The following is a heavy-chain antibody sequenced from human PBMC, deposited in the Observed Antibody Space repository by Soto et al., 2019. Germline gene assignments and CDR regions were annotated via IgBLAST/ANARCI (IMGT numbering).Heavy chain of an antibody. D-gene: IGHD3-10*01. CDR2: ISHDGNNK. V-gene: IGHV3-30*04. CDR1: GFTFSSYA. CDR3: ARDTHKGRYYGSGSYYTAAGDV. J-gene: IGHJ6*02. Sequence: QVQLVESGGGVVQPGRSPRLSCAASGFTFSSYAMHWVRQAPGKGLEWVAVISHDGNNKDYADSVKGRFTISRDNSENTLYLQPNSLRPDDMAVYYCARDTHKGRYYGSGSYYTAAGDVWGQGTTVTVSS.